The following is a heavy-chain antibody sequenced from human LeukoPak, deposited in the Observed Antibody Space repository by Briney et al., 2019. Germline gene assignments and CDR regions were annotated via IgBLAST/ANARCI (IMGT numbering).Heavy chain of an antibody. CDR3: AREGYRLGELSAD. CDR1: GGSISSTSYY. J-gene: IGHJ4*02. V-gene: IGHV4-39*02. Sequence: PSETLSLTCTVSGGSISSTSYYWGWIRQPPGKGLEWIGSIYYSWDTYYNPSLKSRVTISVDTSKNQFSLKLSSVTAADTAVYYCAREGYRLGELSADWGQGTLVTVSS. D-gene: IGHD3-16*02. CDR2: IYYSWDT.